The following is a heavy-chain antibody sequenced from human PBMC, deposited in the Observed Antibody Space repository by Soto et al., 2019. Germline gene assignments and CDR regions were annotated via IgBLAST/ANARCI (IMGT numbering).Heavy chain of an antibody. CDR1: GFTFSSYA. V-gene: IGHV3-23*01. CDR2: ISGSGGST. Sequence: GGSLRLSCAASGFTFSSYAMSWVRQAPGKGLEWVSAISGSGGSTYYADSVKGRFTISRDNSKNTLYLQMNSLRAEDTAVYYCAKGGYCSGGSCYPTPNWFDPWGQGTLVTVSS. D-gene: IGHD2-15*01. CDR3: AKGGYCSGGSCYPTPNWFDP. J-gene: IGHJ5*02.